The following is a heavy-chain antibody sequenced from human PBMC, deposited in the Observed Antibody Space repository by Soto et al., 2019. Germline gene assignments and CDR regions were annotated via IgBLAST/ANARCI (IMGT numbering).Heavy chain of an antibody. CDR3: TTVGTMTTVTTDAFDI. Sequence: GGSLRLSCAASGFTFSNAWMSWVRQAPGKGLEWVGRIKSKTDGGTTDYAASVKGRFTISRDDSKNTLYLQMNSLKTEDTAVYYCTTVGTMTTVTTDAFDIWGQGTMVTVSS. CDR1: GFTFSNAW. V-gene: IGHV3-15*01. J-gene: IGHJ3*02. D-gene: IGHD4-17*01. CDR2: IKSKTDGGTT.